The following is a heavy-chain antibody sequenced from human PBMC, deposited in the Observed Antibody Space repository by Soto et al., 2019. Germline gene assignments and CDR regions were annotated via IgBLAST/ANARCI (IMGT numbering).Heavy chain of an antibody. V-gene: IGHV3-23*01. CDR3: AKDSDRYCSGGSCSKGY. CDR2: ISGSGGST. Sequence: EVQLLESGGGLVQPGGSLRLSCAASGFTFSSYAMSWVRQAPGTGLEWVSAISGSGGSTYYADSVKGRFTIASDNSKNTLYLQRNSLRAEYTAVYYCAKDSDRYCSGGSCSKGYWGQGTLVTGSS. D-gene: IGHD2-15*01. J-gene: IGHJ4*02. CDR1: GFTFSSYA.